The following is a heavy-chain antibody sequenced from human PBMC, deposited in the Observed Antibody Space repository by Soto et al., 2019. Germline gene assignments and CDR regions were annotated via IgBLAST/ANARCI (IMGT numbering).Heavy chain of an antibody. J-gene: IGHJ4*02. CDR2: ISNDGNNK. D-gene: IGHD2-8*01. CDR1: GFTFSHYG. V-gene: IGHV3-30*18. CDR3: AKDRVSEHTNGRPQGH. Sequence: PGGSLRLSCAASGFTFSHYGMHWVRQAPGKELEWVAVISNDGNNKYYADSVKGRFTISRDNSKNTLDLQLNSLRAEDTAVYFCAKDRVSEHTNGRPQGHWGQGALVTVSS.